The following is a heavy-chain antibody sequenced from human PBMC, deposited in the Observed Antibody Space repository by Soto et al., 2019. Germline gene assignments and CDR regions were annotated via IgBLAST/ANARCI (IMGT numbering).Heavy chain of an antibody. CDR2: IHHTGST. Sequence: QVQLQESGPGLVKPSQTLSLTCTVSAGSITSDEYYWNWIRYRPGNGLEWIGFIHHTGSTFYNPSLESRASISIDTSESQFSLNLASVTVADTAVYYCARRPTGSGSSFFDYWGPGTLVTVSS. CDR3: ARRPTGSGSSFFDY. J-gene: IGHJ4*02. D-gene: IGHD3-10*01. CDR1: AGSITSDEYY. V-gene: IGHV4-31*03.